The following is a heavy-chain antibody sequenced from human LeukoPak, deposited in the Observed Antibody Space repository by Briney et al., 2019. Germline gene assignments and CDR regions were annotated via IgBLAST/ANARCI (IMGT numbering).Heavy chain of an antibody. CDR2: ISAYNGNT. CDR3: ARVVGYCSSTSCYSTSVDY. D-gene: IGHD2-2*01. Sequence: ASVKVSCKASGYTFTRYGISWVRQAPGQGLEWMGWISAYNGNTNYAQKLQGRVTMTTDTSTSTAYMELRSLRSDDTAVYYCARVVGYCSSTSCYSTSVDYWGQGTLVTVSS. J-gene: IGHJ4*02. V-gene: IGHV1-18*01. CDR1: GYTFTRYG.